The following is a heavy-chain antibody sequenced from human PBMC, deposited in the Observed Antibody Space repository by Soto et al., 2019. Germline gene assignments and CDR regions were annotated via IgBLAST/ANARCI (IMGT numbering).Heavy chain of an antibody. Sequence: QVQLQESGPGLVKPSQTLSLTCTVSGGSISSGNYYWSCIRQPPGKGLEWIGFISYSGSTYYNASLKSRVTISVDTSKNQFSLNLSFVTAADTAVYYCATMGTPATGLYYFDYWGQGTLVTVSS. CDR2: ISYSGST. CDR1: GGSISSGNYY. D-gene: IGHD1-7*01. V-gene: IGHV4-30-4*01. J-gene: IGHJ4*02. CDR3: ATMGTPATGLYYFDY.